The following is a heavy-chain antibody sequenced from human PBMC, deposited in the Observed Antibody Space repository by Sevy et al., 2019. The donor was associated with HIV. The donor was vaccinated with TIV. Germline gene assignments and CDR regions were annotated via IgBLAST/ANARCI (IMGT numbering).Heavy chain of an antibody. CDR3: ARDLSPSYYYDSSGYFRPLGY. D-gene: IGHD3-22*01. CDR2: ISAYNGNT. J-gene: IGHJ4*02. CDR1: GYTFTSYG. Sequence: ASVKVSCKASGYTFTSYGISWVRQAPGQGLEWMGWISAYNGNTNYAQKLQGRVTMTTDTSTSTAYMELRSLRSDDTAGYYCARDLSPSYYYDSSGYFRPLGYWGQGTLVTVSS. V-gene: IGHV1-18*01.